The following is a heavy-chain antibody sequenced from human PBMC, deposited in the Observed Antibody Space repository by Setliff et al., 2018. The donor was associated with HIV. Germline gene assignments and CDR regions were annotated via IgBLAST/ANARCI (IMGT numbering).Heavy chain of an antibody. D-gene: IGHD1-26*01. Sequence: GGSLRLSCAASGFTFSNSWMHWVRQAPGKGLVWVSRINTDGSSATYADSVKGRFTISRDNSKNMLYLQMNSLRAEDTAVYYCAKADSWDLLPFDYWGQGTLVTVSS. V-gene: IGHV3-74*03. CDR2: INTDGSSA. CDR3: AKADSWDLLPFDY. J-gene: IGHJ4*02. CDR1: GFTFSNSW.